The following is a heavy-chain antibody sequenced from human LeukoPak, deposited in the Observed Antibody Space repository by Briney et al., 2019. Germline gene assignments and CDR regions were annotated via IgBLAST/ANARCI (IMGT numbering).Heavy chain of an antibody. J-gene: IGHJ4*02. V-gene: IGHV4-34*01. CDR1: GGSFSGYY. Sequence: SETLSLTCAVYGGSFSGYYWSWIRQPPGKGLEWIGEINHSESTNYNPSLKSRVTISVDTSKNQFSLKLSSVTAADTAVYYCARGVAVAGFDYWGQGTLVTVSS. CDR2: INHSEST. CDR3: ARGVAVAGFDY. D-gene: IGHD6-19*01.